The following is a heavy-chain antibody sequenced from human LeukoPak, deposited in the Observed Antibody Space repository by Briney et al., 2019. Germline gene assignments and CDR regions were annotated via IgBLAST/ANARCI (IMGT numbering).Heavy chain of an antibody. CDR2: IYSGGST. Sequence: GGSLRLSCAASGFTVSSNYMSWVRQAPGKGLEWVSVIYSGGSTYYADSVKGRFTICRDNSKNTLYLQMNSLRAEDTAVYYCARHSNDFWSGYYTFDYWGQGTLVTVSS. CDR3: ARHSNDFWSGYYTFDY. D-gene: IGHD3-3*01. V-gene: IGHV3-53*01. J-gene: IGHJ4*02. CDR1: GFTVSSNY.